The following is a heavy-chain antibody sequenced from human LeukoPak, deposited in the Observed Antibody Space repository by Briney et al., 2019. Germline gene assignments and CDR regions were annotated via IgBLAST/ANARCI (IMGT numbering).Heavy chain of an antibody. Sequence: GGSLRLSCAASGFTFNTYGMHWVRQAPGKGLEYVSGIGPDGATTYYANSVKGRFTISRDNSKSMLYLQMGSLTADDMAVYYCARGAQLTDFWGQGTLVPVSS. D-gene: IGHD6-13*01. CDR2: IGPDGATT. J-gene: IGHJ4*02. CDR1: GFTFNTYG. V-gene: IGHV3-64*01. CDR3: ARGAQLTDF.